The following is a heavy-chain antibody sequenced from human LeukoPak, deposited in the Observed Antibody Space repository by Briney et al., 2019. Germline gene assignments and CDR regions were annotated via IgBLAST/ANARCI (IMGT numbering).Heavy chain of an antibody. V-gene: IGHV3-48*02. J-gene: IGHJ6*02. CDR2: ISSSSSTI. D-gene: IGHD5/OR15-5a*01. CDR1: GFTVSSNY. Sequence: GGSLRLSCAASGFTVSSNYMSWVRQAPGKGLEWVSYISSSSSTIYYADSVKGRFTISRDNAKNSLYLQMNSLRDEDTAVYYCARVMDYYYYYGMDVWGQGTTVTVSS. CDR3: ARVMDYYYYYGMDV.